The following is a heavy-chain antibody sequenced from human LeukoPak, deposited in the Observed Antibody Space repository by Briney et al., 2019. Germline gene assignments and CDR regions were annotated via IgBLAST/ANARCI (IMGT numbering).Heavy chain of an antibody. CDR3: AKAPNRYDSSGYYFDWYFDL. Sequence: GGSLRLSCAASGFTFSSYAMSWVRQAPGKGLEWVSAISGSGGSTYYADSVKGRFTISRDNSKNTLYPQMNSLRAEDTAVYYCAKAPNRYDSSGYYFDWYFDLWGRGTLVTVSS. J-gene: IGHJ2*01. V-gene: IGHV3-23*01. D-gene: IGHD3-22*01. CDR2: ISGSGGST. CDR1: GFTFSSYA.